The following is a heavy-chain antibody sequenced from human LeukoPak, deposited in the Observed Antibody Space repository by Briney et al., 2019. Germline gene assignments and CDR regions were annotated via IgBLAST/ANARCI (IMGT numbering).Heavy chain of an antibody. CDR1: GFTFSSYA. CDR3: AKPPHYYDSSGYYGPFDY. CDR2: ISGSGGST. Sequence: PGGTLRLSCAASGFTFSSYAMSWVRQAPGKGLEWVSAISGSGGSTYCVDSVKGRFTISRDNSKNTLYLQMNSLRAEDTAVYYCAKPPHYYDSSGYYGPFDYWGQGALVTVSS. J-gene: IGHJ4*02. V-gene: IGHV3-23*01. D-gene: IGHD3-22*01.